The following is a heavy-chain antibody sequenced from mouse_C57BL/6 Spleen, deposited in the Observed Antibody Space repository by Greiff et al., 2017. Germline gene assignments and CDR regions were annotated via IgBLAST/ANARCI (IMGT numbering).Heavy chain of an antibody. V-gene: IGHV1-55*01. J-gene: IGHJ4*01. CDR3: AREGFATTVVAPYAMDY. Sequence: QVQLQQPGAELVKPGASVKMSCKASGYTFTSYWITWVKQRPGQGLEWIGDIYPGSGSTNYNEKFKSKATLTVDTSSSTAYMQLSSLTSEDSAVYYCAREGFATTVVAPYAMDYWGQGTSVTVSS. CDR2: IYPGSGST. D-gene: IGHD1-1*01. CDR1: GYTFTSYW.